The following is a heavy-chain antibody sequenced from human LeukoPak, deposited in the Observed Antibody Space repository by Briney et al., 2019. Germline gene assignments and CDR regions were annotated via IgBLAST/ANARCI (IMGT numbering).Heavy chain of an antibody. CDR3: ARERWELLRRGFDY. Sequence: ASVKVSCKASGYTFTSYYIHWVRQAPGQGLEWMGAINSGDGGTTLPQKFQGRVTLTRDTSTSTLYMELSSLRSEDTAVYYCARERWELLRRGFDYWGQGTLVTVSS. V-gene: IGHV1-46*01. CDR1: GYTFTSYY. J-gene: IGHJ4*02. D-gene: IGHD1-26*01. CDR2: INSGDGGT.